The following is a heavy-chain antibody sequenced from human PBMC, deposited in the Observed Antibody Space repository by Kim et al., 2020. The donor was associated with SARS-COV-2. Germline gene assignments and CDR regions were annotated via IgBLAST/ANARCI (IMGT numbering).Heavy chain of an antibody. Sequence: GGSLRLSCAASGFTFINYAMNWVRRAPGQGFELLSSITGNGDTYYADSVKGRFTVSRDNSKNTLYLQLNSLRVEDTALYYCTKAQLGGCKGVLCHALDLWGQGTLVTVSS. CDR1: GFTFINYA. V-gene: IGHV3-23*01. D-gene: IGHD1-26*01. J-gene: IGHJ5*02. CDR3: TKAQLGGCKGVLCHALDL. CDR2: ITGNGDT.